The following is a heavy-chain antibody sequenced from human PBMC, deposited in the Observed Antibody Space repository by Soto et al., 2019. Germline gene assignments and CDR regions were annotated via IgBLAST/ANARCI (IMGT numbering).Heavy chain of an antibody. CDR1: GYTFTGYY. CDR2: INPSSGGT. J-gene: IGHJ4*02. CDR3: AGGPYYDFWSGPTRLYFDY. V-gene: IGHV1-2*02. Sequence: ASVKVSCKASGYTFTGYYMHWVRQAPGQGLEWMGWINPSSGGTNYAQKFQGRVTMTRDTSISTAYMELSRLRSDDTAVYYCAGGPYYDFWSGPTRLYFDYWGQGTLVTVSS. D-gene: IGHD3-3*01.